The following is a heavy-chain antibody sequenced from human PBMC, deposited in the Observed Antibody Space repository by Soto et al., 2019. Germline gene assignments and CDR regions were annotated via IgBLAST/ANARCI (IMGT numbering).Heavy chain of an antibody. CDR1: GFTFSSYW. V-gene: IGHV3-74*01. CDR2: INSDGSST. CDR3: VVEMATTIGLGLFDY. D-gene: IGHD5-12*01. Sequence: EVQLVESGGGLVQPGGSLRLSCAASGFTFSSYWMHWVCQAPGKGLVWVSRINSDGSSTSYADSVKGRFTISRDNAKNTLYLQMNSLGAEDTAVYYCVVEMATTIGLGLFDYWGQGTLVTVSS. J-gene: IGHJ4*02.